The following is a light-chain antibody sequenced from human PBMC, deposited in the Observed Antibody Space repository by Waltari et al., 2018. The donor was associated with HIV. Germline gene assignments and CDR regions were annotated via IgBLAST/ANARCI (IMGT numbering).Light chain of an antibody. J-gene: IGLJ3*02. CDR3: GTWDSSLSAV. Sequence: QSVLTQPPSVSAAPGQTVTISCSGSSSNIGSHSVSWYQQLPGTAPKLLIYDNNKRPSGSPDRFSGSKSGTSATVGITGLQTGDEADYYCGTWDSSLSAVFGGGTKLTVL. V-gene: IGLV1-51*01. CDR1: SSNIGSHS. CDR2: DNN.